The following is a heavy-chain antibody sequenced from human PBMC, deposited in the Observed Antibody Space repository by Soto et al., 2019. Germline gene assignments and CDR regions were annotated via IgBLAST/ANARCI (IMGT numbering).Heavy chain of an antibody. CDR2: IDNDGAVT. J-gene: IGHJ5*02. CDR1: GFTFRGYW. Sequence: GGSLRLSCAASGFTFRGYWMHWVRQVPGKGLVWVAPIDNDGAVTNYADSVEGRFSRSRDDTRNTIYLQMNSLRIEAPAICYCARYTLHNWFDPWG. CDR3: ARYTLHNWFDP. D-gene: IGHD2-2*02. V-gene: IGHV3-74*01.